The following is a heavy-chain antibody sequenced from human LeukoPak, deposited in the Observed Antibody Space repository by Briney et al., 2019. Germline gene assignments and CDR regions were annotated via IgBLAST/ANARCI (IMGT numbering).Heavy chain of an antibody. Sequence: GASVKVSCKASGGTFSSYAISWVRQAPGQGLEWMGRIIPILGIANYAQKFQGRVTITADKSTSTAYMELSSLRSEDTAVYYCASFRGGDCSGGSCYFQHWGQGTLVTVSS. V-gene: IGHV1-69*04. CDR1: GGTFSSYA. CDR2: IIPILGIA. CDR3: ASFRGGDCSGGSCYFQH. D-gene: IGHD2-15*01. J-gene: IGHJ1*01.